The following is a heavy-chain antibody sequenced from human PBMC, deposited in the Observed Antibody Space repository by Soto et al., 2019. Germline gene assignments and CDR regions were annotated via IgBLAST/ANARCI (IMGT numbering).Heavy chain of an antibody. CDR1: GGSFSGYY. CDR3: ARGGYYNAFDI. V-gene: IGHV4-34*01. Sequence: SETLSLTCAVYGGSFSGYYWSWIRQPPGKGLEWIGEINHSGSTNYNPSLKSRVTISVDTSKNQFSLKLSSVTAADTAVYYCARGGYYNAFDIWGQGTMVTVS. D-gene: IGHD1-26*01. CDR2: INHSGST. J-gene: IGHJ3*02.